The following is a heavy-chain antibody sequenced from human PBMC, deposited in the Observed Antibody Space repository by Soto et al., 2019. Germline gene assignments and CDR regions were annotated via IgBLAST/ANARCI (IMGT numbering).Heavy chain of an antibody. CDR2: IYHDGTT. V-gene: IGHV4-61*01. J-gene: IGHJ5*02. CDR3: AREGGVLRLSNWLDP. D-gene: IGHD3-3*01. CDR1: GDSVSSDSYY. Sequence: SETLSLTCNVSGDSVSSDSYYWSWIRQSPGKGLEWIGYIYHDGTTSYNPSLRSRVTMSINTSKNQFSLQLSSVTAADSAIYYCAREGGVLRLSNWLDPWGQGTLVTVSS.